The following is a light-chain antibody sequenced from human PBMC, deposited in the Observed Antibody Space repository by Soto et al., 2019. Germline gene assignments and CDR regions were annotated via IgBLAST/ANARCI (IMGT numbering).Light chain of an antibody. V-gene: IGLV2-14*01. J-gene: IGLJ7*01. CDR3: SSYTSSNTLL. CDR1: SSDVGGYNY. Sequence: QSALTQPASVSGSPGQSITISCTGTSSDVGGYNYVSWYQQYPGKAPKVMIYDVNNRPSGVSNRFSGSKSGNTASLTISGLQADDEADYYCSSYTSSNTLLFGGGTQLTVL. CDR2: DVN.